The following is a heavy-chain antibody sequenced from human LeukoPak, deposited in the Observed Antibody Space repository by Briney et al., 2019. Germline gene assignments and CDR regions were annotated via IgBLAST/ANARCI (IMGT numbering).Heavy chain of an antibody. Sequence: GGSLRLSCAASGFTFSSYSMDWVRQAPGKGLEWVSSISSSSNYIYYADSVKGRFTISRDNAKNSLYLQMNSLRAEDTAVYYCARSRTSRSGYSYGDMSDWGQGTLVTVSS. CDR1: GFTFSSYS. V-gene: IGHV3-21*01. CDR3: ARSRTSRSGYSYGDMSD. CDR2: ISSSSNYI. J-gene: IGHJ4*02. D-gene: IGHD5-18*01.